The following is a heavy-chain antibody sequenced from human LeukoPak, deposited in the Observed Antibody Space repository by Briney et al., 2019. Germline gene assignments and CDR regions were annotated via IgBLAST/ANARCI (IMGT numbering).Heavy chain of an antibody. CDR2: INPSGGST. J-gene: IGHJ4*02. CDR3: ASCIAAPYYFDY. Sequence: ASVKVSCKASGYTFTSYYMHWVRQAPGQGLEWMVIINPSGGSTGYAQKFQGRVTMTRDTSTSTVYMELSSLRSEDTAVYYCASCIAAPYYFDYWGQGTLVTVSS. D-gene: IGHD6-13*01. V-gene: IGHV1-46*01. CDR1: GYTFTSYY.